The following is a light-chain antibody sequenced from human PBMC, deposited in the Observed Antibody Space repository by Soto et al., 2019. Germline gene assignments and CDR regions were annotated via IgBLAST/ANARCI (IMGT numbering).Light chain of an antibody. CDR3: QQYNGYSRT. CDR2: KAS. V-gene: IGKV1-5*03. CDR1: RSISNW. Sequence: DIQMTQSPSTLSASVGDRVTITCRASRSISNWLAWYQQKPGKAPKLLIYKASSLESGVPARFFGSGSGTEFTLTISSLQPDDFATYFCQQYNGYSRTFGQGTKVEIK. J-gene: IGKJ1*01.